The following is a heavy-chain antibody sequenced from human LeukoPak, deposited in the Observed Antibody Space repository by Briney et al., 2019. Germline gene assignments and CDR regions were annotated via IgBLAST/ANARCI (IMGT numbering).Heavy chain of an antibody. CDR3: AKTPLGVFFPLDY. V-gene: IGHV3-43D*03. CDR1: GFTFDDYA. CDR2: ISWDGGST. Sequence: GGSLRLSCAASGFTFDDYAMHWVRQAPGKGPEWVSLISWDGGSTYYADSVKGRFTISRDNSKNSLYLQMNSLRAEDTALYYCAKTPLGVFFPLDYWGQGTLVTVSS. D-gene: IGHD3-16*01. J-gene: IGHJ4*02.